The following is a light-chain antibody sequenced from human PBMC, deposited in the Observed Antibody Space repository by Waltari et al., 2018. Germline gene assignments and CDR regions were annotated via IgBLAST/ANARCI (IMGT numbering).Light chain of an antibody. V-gene: IGKV3-11*01. Sequence: EVVLTQSPATLSLSPGERATLPCRASQSVDRYLAWYQQKPGQAPRLLIYDTFFRATGIPARFSGSGCGTDFTLTISSLEPEDFAVYYCQQRLNWPPVTFGQGTRLEIK. J-gene: IGKJ5*01. CDR2: DTF. CDR3: QQRLNWPPVT. CDR1: QSVDRY.